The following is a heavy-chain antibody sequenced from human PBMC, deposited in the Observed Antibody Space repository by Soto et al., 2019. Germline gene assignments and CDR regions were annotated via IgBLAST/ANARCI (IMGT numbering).Heavy chain of an antibody. CDR3: AKDFTPTRTPMSAVAGFDY. CDR2: ISGSGGST. Sequence: GGSLRLSCAASGFTFSSYAMSWVRQAPGKGLEWVSAISGSGGSTYYADSVKGRFTISRDNSKNTLYLQMNSLRAEDTAVYYCAKDFTPTRTPMSAVAGFDYWGQGTLVTVSS. J-gene: IGHJ4*02. V-gene: IGHV3-23*01. CDR1: GFTFSSYA. D-gene: IGHD6-19*01.